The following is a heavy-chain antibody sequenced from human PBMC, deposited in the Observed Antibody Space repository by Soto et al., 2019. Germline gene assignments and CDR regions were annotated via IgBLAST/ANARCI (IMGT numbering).Heavy chain of an antibody. Sequence: PAGSLRLSCAASGSTFSSYGMHWVRQSPGKGLEWVAVISYDGSIKYTAATLKGRFTIPRATSKHTLYLHINARTAADTAVYCLAKDLVVVSAVIPDYYCGMDVWGQGTTVTVSS. CDR2: ISYDGSIK. D-gene: IGHD2-2*01. V-gene: IGHV3-30*18. CDR3: AKDLVVVSAVIPDYYCGMDV. CDR1: GSTFSSYG. J-gene: IGHJ6*02.